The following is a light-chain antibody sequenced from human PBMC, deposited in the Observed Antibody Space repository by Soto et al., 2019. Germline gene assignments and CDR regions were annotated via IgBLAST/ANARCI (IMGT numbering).Light chain of an antibody. Sequence: EIVLTQSPGTLSLSPGERATLSCRASQSVSSSYLAWYQQKPGQAPRLLIYGASSRATGIPDRFSGSGSGTDFTLTISRLEPEDFAVYYCQQYGSSLIFTSGPGTKVDIK. CDR3: QQYGSSLIFT. J-gene: IGKJ3*01. V-gene: IGKV3-20*01. CDR1: QSVSSSY. CDR2: GAS.